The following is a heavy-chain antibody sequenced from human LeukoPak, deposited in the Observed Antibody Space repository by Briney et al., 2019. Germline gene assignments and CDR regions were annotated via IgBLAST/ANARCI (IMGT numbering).Heavy chain of an antibody. D-gene: IGHD6-19*01. Sequence: SVKVSCKASGSTFSSYTISWVRQAPGQGLEWMGRIIPILGIANYAQKFQGRVTITADKSTSTAYMELSSLRSEDTAVYYCARTYSSGSANYYYYYGMDVWGQGTTVTVSS. CDR2: IIPILGIA. J-gene: IGHJ6*02. V-gene: IGHV1-69*02. CDR1: GSTFSSYT. CDR3: ARTYSSGSANYYYYYGMDV.